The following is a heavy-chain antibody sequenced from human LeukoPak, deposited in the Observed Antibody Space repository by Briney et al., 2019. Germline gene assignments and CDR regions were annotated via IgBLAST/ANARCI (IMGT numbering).Heavy chain of an antibody. CDR1: GFTVSSQY. J-gene: IGHJ6*02. CDR3: ARRKVVSAYYYGMDV. V-gene: IGHV3-66*01. D-gene: IGHD2-2*01. CDR2: IYTGGTT. Sequence: GGSLRLSCAASGFTVSSQYTSWVRQAPGKGLEWVSVIYTGGTTHYADSVKGRFTISRDNAKNTLYLQMNSLRAEDTAVYYCARRKVVSAYYYGMDVWGQGTTVTVSS.